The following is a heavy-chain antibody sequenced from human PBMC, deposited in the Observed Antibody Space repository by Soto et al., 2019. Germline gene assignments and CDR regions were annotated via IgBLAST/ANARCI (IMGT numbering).Heavy chain of an antibody. CDR1: GGSISSGGYS. D-gene: IGHD5-12*01. J-gene: IGHJ4*02. CDR2: IYHSGST. Sequence: SETLSLTCAVSGGSISSGGYSWSWFRQPPGKGLEWIGYIYHSGSTYYNPSLKSRVTISVDRSKNQFSLKLISVTAADTAKYFCAREGNLGRWLQPLDFWGQGTLVTVSS. V-gene: IGHV4-30-2*01. CDR3: AREGNLGRWLQPLDF.